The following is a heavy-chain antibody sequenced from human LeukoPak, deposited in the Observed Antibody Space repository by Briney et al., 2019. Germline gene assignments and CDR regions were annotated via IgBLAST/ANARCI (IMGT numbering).Heavy chain of an antibody. CDR2: GDYSGGT. J-gene: IGHJ4*02. CDR1: GDSFSSVTDY. CDR3: ARWLNAVTATAHFDY. D-gene: IGHD2-21*02. Sequence: SETLSLTCTVSGDSFSSVTDYWAWIRQPPGKGLEWIASGDYSGGTYYNPSLESRVAISADMSKNQFSLKLTSVTAADTAVYYCARWLNAVTATAHFDYWGQGTLVTVSS. V-gene: IGHV4-39*07.